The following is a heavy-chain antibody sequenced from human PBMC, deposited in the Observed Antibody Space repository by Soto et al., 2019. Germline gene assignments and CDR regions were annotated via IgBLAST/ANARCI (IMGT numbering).Heavy chain of an antibody. CDR1: GDTFGRNA. CDR2: IIPMFPTT. V-gene: IGHV1-69*06. CDR3: TKDGDAADYGY. Sequence: QVHLVQSGPEVKRPGSSVKVSCKASGDTFGRNAIHWVRQAPGQGLEWMGGIIPMFPTTNYAQKFKGRLTIYTDKSKGTAYMEMTSLRSEDTAVYYCTKDGDAADYGYGGQGARVTFSS. J-gene: IGHJ4*02. D-gene: IGHD2-21*01.